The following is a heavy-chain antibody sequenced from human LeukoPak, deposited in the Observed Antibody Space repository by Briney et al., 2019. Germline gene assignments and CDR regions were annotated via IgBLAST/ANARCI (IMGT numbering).Heavy chain of an antibody. D-gene: IGHD2-2*01. Sequence: ASVKVSCKASGYTFTSYDINWVRQATGQGLEWMGWMNPNSGNTGYAQKFQGRVTMTRNTSISTAYMELSSLRSEDTAVYYCARDSVAVSGDYMDVWGKGTTVTVSS. CDR3: ARDSVAVSGDYMDV. V-gene: IGHV1-8*01. CDR1: GYTFTSYD. J-gene: IGHJ6*03. CDR2: MNPNSGNT.